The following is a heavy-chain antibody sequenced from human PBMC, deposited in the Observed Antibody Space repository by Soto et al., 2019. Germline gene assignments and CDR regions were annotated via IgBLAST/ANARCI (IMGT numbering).Heavy chain of an antibody. CDR3: ARGLRSGYAYAAFDI. V-gene: IGHV4-34*02. D-gene: IGHD2-2*01. Sequence: QVQLQQWGAGHLKPSETLSLTCAVSAGSFSGFDWTWIRQSPGRGLEWVGDVNHRGGTRYTSSLQGRLTLSVETSTNQCSLKLRSVVAADMAVYYCARGLRSGYAYAAFDIWSQGPQVTVSS. CDR2: VNHRGGT. J-gene: IGHJ3*02. CDR1: AGSFSGFD.